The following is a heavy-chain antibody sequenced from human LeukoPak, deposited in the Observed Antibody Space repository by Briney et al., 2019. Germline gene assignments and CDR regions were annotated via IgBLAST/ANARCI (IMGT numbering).Heavy chain of an antibody. V-gene: IGHV4-30-4*07. D-gene: IGHD3-22*01. CDR3: ARVTGYIVEDYFDY. J-gene: IGHJ4*02. CDR2: IYYSGST. Sequence: SETLSLTCAVSGGSISSGGYSWSWIRQPPGKGLEWIGYIYYSGSTYYNPSLKSRVTISVDTSKNQFSLRLSSVTAADTAVYYCARVTGYIVEDYFDYWGQGTLVTVSS. CDR1: GGSISSGGYS.